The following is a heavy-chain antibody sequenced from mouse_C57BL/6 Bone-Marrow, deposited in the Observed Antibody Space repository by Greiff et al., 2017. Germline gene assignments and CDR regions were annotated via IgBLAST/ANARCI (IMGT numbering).Heavy chain of an antibody. CDR2: INPSTGGT. CDR1: GYSFTGYY. D-gene: IGHD2-1*01. J-gene: IGHJ2*01. CDR3: ARSTIPYFDY. V-gene: IGHV1-42*01. Sequence: VQLQQSGPELVKPGASVKISCKASGYSFTGYYMNWVKQSPEKSLEWIGEINPSTGGTTYNQKFKAKATLTVDKSSSTAYMQLKSLTSEDSAVYYCARSTIPYFDYGGQGTTLTVSS.